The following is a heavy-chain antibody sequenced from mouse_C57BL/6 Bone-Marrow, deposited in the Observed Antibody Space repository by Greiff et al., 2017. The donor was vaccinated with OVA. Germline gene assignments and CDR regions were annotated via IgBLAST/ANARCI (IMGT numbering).Heavy chain of an antibody. CDR3: ARPALRCFYYGSSYVYFDG. CDR2: FYPGSGSI. J-gene: IGHJ1*03. D-gene: IGHD1-1*01. CDR1: GYTFTEYT. V-gene: IGHV1-62-2*01. Sequence: QVQLQQSGAELVKPGASVKLSCKASGYTFTEYTIHWVKQRSGQGLEWIGWFYPGSGSIKYNEKFKDKATLTADKSSSTVYMELSRLTSEDSAVYFCARPALRCFYYGSSYVYFDGWGTGTTVTVSA.